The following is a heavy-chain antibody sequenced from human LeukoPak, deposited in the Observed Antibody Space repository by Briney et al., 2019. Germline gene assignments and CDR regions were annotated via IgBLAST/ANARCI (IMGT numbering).Heavy chain of an antibody. CDR1: GGSFSGYY. J-gene: IGHJ5*02. CDR3: ARAIAAAANNWFDP. CDR2: IYYSGST. Sequence: SETLSLTCAVYGGSFSGYYWSWIRQHPGKGLEWIGYIYYSGSTYYNPSLKSRVTISVDTSKNQLSLKLSSVTAAATAVYYCARAIAAAANNWFDPWGQGTLVTVSS. D-gene: IGHD6-13*01. V-gene: IGHV4-34*09.